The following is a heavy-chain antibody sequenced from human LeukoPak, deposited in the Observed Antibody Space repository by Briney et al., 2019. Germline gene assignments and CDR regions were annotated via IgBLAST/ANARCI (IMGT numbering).Heavy chain of an antibody. D-gene: IGHD3-3*01. Sequence: SETLSLTCTVSGGSISSYYWSWIRQPPGKGLEWIGSIYYSGSTYYNPSLKSRVTISVDTSKNQFSLKLSSVTAADTAVYYCARLYDFWTYWGQGTLVTVSS. CDR1: GGSISSYY. CDR3: ARLYDFWTY. J-gene: IGHJ4*02. CDR2: IYYSGST. V-gene: IGHV4-59*05.